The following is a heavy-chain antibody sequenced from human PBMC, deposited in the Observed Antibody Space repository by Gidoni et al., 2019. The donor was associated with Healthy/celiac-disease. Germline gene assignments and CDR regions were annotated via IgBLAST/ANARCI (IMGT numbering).Heavy chain of an antibody. J-gene: IGHJ4*02. CDR3: ARDLLVGSGPDLDY. CDR2: ISSSSSTI. Sequence: EVQLVESGGGLVQPGGSLRLSCAASGFTFSSYSMNWVRQAPGKGLEWVSYISSSSSTIYYADSVKGRFTISRDNAKNSLYLQMNSLGDEDTAVYYCARDLLVGSGPDLDYWGQGTLVTVSS. D-gene: IGHD2-15*01. V-gene: IGHV3-48*02. CDR1: GFTFSSYS.